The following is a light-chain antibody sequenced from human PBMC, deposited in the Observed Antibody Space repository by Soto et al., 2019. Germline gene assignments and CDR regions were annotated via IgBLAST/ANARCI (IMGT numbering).Light chain of an antibody. CDR3: SSYTSSNTWI. V-gene: IGLV2-14*01. CDR2: EVI. J-gene: IGLJ2*01. CDR1: SSDVGDYNY. Sequence: QSALTQPASVSGSPGQSITISCTGTSSDVGDYNYVSWYQQHPGKAPKLMIYEVIHRPSGVSNRFSGSKSANTASLTISGLQAEDEADYYCSSYTSSNTWIFGGGTKVTVL.